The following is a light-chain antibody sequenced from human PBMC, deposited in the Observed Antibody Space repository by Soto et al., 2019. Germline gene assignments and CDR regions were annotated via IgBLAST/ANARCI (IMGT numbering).Light chain of an antibody. CDR2: GAS. CDR1: QSVSSN. Sequence: EIVLTQSPGTLSLSPGEIAYLSCSASQSVSSNLAWYQQKPGQAPRLLIYGASTRATGIPARFSGSGSGTEFTLTISSLQSEDFAVYYCQQYNNWPWTFGQGTKVDIK. V-gene: IGKV3-15*01. J-gene: IGKJ1*01. CDR3: QQYNNWPWT.